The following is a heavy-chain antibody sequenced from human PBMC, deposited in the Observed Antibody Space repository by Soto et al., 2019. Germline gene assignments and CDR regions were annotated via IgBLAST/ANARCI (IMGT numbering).Heavy chain of an antibody. CDR1: GFAFSSYS. J-gene: IGHJ3*02. CDR2: ISSSSSYI. V-gene: IGHV3-21*01. CDR3: ASPAIGDDAFDI. Sequence: KAGGSLRLSCAASGFAFSSYSMNWVRQAPGKGLEWVSSISSSSSYIYYADSVKGRFTISRDNAKNSLYLQMNSLRAEDTAVYHCASPAIGDDAFDIWGQGTMVTVSS. D-gene: IGHD2-2*02.